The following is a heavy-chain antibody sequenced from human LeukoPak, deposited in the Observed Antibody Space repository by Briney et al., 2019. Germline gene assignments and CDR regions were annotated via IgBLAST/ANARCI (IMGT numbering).Heavy chain of an antibody. CDR3: AKDTVATIELIDY. V-gene: IGHV3-9*01. D-gene: IGHD5-24*01. Sequence: GRSLRLSCAASGFTFDDYAMHWVRQAPGKGLEWVSGISWNSGSIGYADSVKGRFTISRDNAKNSLYLQMNSLRAEGTALYYCAKDTVATIELIDYWGQGTLVTVSS. CDR2: ISWNSGSI. J-gene: IGHJ4*02. CDR1: GFTFDDYA.